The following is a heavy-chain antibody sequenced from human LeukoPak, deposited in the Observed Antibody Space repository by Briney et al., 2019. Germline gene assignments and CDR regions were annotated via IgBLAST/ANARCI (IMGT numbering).Heavy chain of an antibody. CDR3: ARQASGYYYILTGYYYDY. CDR1: GFTFSDYY. Sequence: GGSLRLSCAASGFTFSDYYMSWIRQAPGKGLQWVSYISSSGSTIYYADSVKGRFTISRDKAKNSLYLQMNSLRAEDTAVYYCARQASGYYYILTGYYYDYWGQGTLVTVSS. D-gene: IGHD3-9*01. V-gene: IGHV3-11*04. CDR2: ISSSGSTI. J-gene: IGHJ4*02.